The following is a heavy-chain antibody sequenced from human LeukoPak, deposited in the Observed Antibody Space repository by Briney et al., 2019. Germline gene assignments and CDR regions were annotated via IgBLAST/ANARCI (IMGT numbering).Heavy chain of an antibody. CDR1: GFTFSSYS. J-gene: IGHJ4*02. CDR2: ISSSSSTI. CDR3: AKDAIFGVVKPPSDY. D-gene: IGHD3-3*01. Sequence: GGSLRLSCAASGFTFSSYSMNWVRQAPGKGLEWVSYISSSSSTIYYADSVKGRFTISRDNAKNSLYLQMNSLRAEDTAVYYCAKDAIFGVVKPPSDYWGQGTLATVSS. V-gene: IGHV3-48*04.